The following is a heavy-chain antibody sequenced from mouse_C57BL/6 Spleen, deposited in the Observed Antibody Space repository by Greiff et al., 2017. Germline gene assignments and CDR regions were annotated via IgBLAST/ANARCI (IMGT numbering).Heavy chain of an antibody. CDR1: GFSLTSYG. V-gene: IGHV2-2*01. Sequence: QVQLKESGPGLVQPSQSLSITCPVSGFSLTSYGVHWVRQSPGKGLAWLGVIWSGGSADYNAAFISRLSISKDNSKCQVFFKMNRRPADATARYYCARPNSNHYAMDYWGQGTTVTVSS. CDR3: ARPNSNHYAMDY. D-gene: IGHD2-5*01. CDR2: IWSGGSA. J-gene: IGHJ4*01.